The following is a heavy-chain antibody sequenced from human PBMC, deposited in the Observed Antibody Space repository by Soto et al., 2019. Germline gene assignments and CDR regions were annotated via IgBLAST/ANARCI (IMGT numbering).Heavy chain of an antibody. CDR1: GGSISSSSYY. V-gene: IGHV4-39*01. CDR3: ARRHASGYDYGYFDY. Sequence: SETLSLTCTVSGGSISSSSYYWGWIRQPPGKGLEWIGSIYYSESTYYNPSLKSRVTISVDTSKNQFSLKLSSVTAADTAVYYCARRHASGYDYGYFDYWGQGTLVTVSS. J-gene: IGHJ4*02. D-gene: IGHD5-12*01. CDR2: IYYSEST.